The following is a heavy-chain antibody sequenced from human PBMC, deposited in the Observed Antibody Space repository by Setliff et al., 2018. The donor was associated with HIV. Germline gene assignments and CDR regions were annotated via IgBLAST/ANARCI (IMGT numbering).Heavy chain of an antibody. V-gene: IGHV1-69*13. CDR3: ARGPLYGYDRGYFDY. CDR1: GYTFTTYG. CDR2: IIPIAKSP. D-gene: IGHD5-12*01. Sequence: SVKVSCKASGYTFTTYGISWVRQAPGHGLEWMGGIIPIAKSPNYAQKFQDRATITADESTRTAYMELSNLRSEDTALYYCARGPLYGYDRGYFDYWGQGTLVTVSS. J-gene: IGHJ4*02.